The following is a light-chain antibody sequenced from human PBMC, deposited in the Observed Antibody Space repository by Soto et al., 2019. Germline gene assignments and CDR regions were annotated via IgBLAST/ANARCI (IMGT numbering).Light chain of an antibody. Sequence: EIVMTQSPATLSVSPGERATLSCRASQSVSTFLAWYQQKPGLAPRLLIHGASTRATGIPARFSGSGSGTEFTLTISSLQSEDFAIYYCQQYNNWPPWTFGQGTKVEIK. CDR1: QSVSTF. J-gene: IGKJ1*01. CDR3: QQYNNWPPWT. V-gene: IGKV3-15*01. CDR2: GAS.